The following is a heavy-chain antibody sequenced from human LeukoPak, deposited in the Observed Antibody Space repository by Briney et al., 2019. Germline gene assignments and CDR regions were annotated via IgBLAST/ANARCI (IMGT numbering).Heavy chain of an antibody. CDR3: ATNGPDCGGDCYSGGFDY. CDR1: GFTFSSYG. V-gene: IGHV3-30*03. D-gene: IGHD2-21*02. J-gene: IGHJ4*02. CDR2: ISYDGSNK. Sequence: PGGSLRLSCAASGFTFSSYGMHWVRQAPGKGLEWVAVISYDGSNKYYADSVKGRFTISRDNSKNTLYLQMNSLRAEDTAVYYCATNGPDCGGDCYSGGFDYWGQGTLVTVSS.